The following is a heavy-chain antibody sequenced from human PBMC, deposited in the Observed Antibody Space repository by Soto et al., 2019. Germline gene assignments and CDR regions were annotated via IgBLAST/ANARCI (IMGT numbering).Heavy chain of an antibody. CDR3: ARDRYSGYPGYYYYGMDV. CDR1: GGSISSGDYY. V-gene: IGHV4-30-4*01. D-gene: IGHD5-12*01. Sequence: PSETLSLTCTVSGGSISSGDYYWSWIRQPPGKGLEWIGYIYYSGSTYYNPSLKSRVTISVDTSKNQFSLKLSSVTAADTAVYYCARDRYSGYPGYYYYGMDVWDQGTTVTVSS. CDR2: IYYSGST. J-gene: IGHJ6*02.